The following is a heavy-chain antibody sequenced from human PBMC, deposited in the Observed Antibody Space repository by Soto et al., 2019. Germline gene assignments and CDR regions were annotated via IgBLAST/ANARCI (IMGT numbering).Heavy chain of an antibody. V-gene: IGHV3-72*01. J-gene: IGHJ4*02. CDR3: ARLAPD. Sequence: EVQLVESGGGLVQPGGSLRLSCAASGFTFSDHNMDWVRQAPGKGLELVGRTRNKANSYTTEYAASVKGRFTISRDDSKKSLYLQMNSLKTEDTAMYYCARLAPDWGQGTLVTVSS. CDR1: GFTFSDHN. CDR2: TRNKANSYTT.